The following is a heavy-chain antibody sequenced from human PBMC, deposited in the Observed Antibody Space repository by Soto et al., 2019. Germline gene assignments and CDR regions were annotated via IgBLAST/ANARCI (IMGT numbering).Heavy chain of an antibody. J-gene: IGHJ5*02. CDR3: ARDPRHIVVVPAALGRNWFDP. Sequence: QVQLVQSGAEVKKPGASVKVSCKASGYTFTSYGISWVRQAPGQGLEWMGWISAYNGNTNYAQKLQGRVTMTTDTSPSTAYMELRSLRSDDTAVYYCARDPRHIVVVPAALGRNWFDPWGQGTLVTVSS. D-gene: IGHD2-2*01. CDR2: ISAYNGNT. V-gene: IGHV1-18*01. CDR1: GYTFTSYG.